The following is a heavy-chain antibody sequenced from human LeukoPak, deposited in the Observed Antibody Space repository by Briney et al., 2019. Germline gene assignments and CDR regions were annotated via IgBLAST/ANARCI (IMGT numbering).Heavy chain of an antibody. CDR3: AKTTSGYSQLMDY. V-gene: IGHV3-33*06. J-gene: IGHJ4*02. CDR2: IWYDGSNK. D-gene: IGHD3-3*01. Sequence: GGSLRLSCAASGFTFSSYGMHWVRQAPGKGPEWVAVIWYDGSNKYYADSVKGRFTISRDNSKNTLYLQMNSLRAEDTAVYYCAKTTSGYSQLMDYWGQGTLVTVSS. CDR1: GFTFSSYG.